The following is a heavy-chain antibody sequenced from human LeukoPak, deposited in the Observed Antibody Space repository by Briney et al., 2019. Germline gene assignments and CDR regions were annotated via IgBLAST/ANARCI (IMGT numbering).Heavy chain of an antibody. J-gene: IGHJ3*02. CDR2: IYTSGNT. CDR1: GDSISSYY. CDR3: ACLTTADAFDI. V-gene: IGHV4-4*07. D-gene: IGHD3-22*01. Sequence: SETLSLTCTVSGDSISSYYWSWIRQPAGKGLEWIGRIYTSGNTNYNPSLNSRVTMSVDTSKNQFSLKLSSVTAADTAVYYCACLTTADAFDIWGQGTMVTVSS.